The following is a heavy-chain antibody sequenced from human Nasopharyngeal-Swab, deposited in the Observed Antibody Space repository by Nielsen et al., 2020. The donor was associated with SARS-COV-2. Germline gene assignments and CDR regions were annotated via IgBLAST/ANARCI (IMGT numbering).Heavy chain of an antibody. CDR2: INAGNGNT. Sequence: ASVKVSCKASGYTFTSYAMHWVRQAPGQRLEWMGWINAGNGNTKYSQKFQGRVTITRDTSVSTAYMELSSLRSEDTAVYYCARDDYYYYGMDVWGQGTTVTVSS. J-gene: IGHJ6*02. CDR1: GYTFTSYA. V-gene: IGHV1-3*01. CDR3: ARDDYYYYGMDV.